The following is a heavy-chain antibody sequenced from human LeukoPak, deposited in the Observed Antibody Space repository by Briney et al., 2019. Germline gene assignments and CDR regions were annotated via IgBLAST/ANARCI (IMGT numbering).Heavy chain of an antibody. CDR1: GGSISSYY. Sequence: PSETLSLTCTVSGGSISSYYWSWIRQPAGKGLEWIGRIYTSGSTNYNPSLKSRVTMSVDTSKNQFSLKLSSVTAADTAVYYCARARRGPSSSYYYYYYMDVWGKGTTVTVSS. CDR3: ARARRGPSSSYYYYYYMDV. V-gene: IGHV4-4*07. D-gene: IGHD6-6*01. J-gene: IGHJ6*03. CDR2: IYTSGST.